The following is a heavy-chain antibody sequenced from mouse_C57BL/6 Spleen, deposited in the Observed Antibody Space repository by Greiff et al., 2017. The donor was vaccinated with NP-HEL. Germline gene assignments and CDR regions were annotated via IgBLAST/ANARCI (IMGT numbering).Heavy chain of an antibody. CDR1: GFSLTSYG. Sequence: QVQLQQSGPGLVQPSQSLSITCTVSGFSLTSYGVHWVRPSPGKGLEWLGVIWSGGSTDYNAAFISRLSISKDNSKSQVFFKMNSLQADDTAIYYCARNWDYAMDYWGQGTSVTVSS. J-gene: IGHJ4*01. CDR2: IWSGGST. V-gene: IGHV2-2*01. CDR3: ARNWDYAMDY.